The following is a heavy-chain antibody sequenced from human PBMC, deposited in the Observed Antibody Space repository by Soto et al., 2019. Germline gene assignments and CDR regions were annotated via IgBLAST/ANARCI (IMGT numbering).Heavy chain of an antibody. CDR3: ARQSGYYGSERRRPRLDY. CDR1: CGTIISSSYY. J-gene: IGHJ4*02. Sequence: SETLCLAITVSCGTIISSSYYWGLIRQPPGEGVEWGVSVCYSGVTCYNPPLKSRVTISVDTSKNQFSLKLSSVTAADTAVYYCARQSGYYGSERRRPRLDYWGQGTLVTVSS. V-gene: IGHV4-39*01. CDR2: VCYSGVT. D-gene: IGHD3-10*01.